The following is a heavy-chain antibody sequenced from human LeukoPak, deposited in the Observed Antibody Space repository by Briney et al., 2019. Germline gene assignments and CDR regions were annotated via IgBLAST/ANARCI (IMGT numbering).Heavy chain of an antibody. CDR1: GFTFSSYS. J-gene: IGHJ4*02. V-gene: IGHV3-21*01. CDR2: ITTSSTYI. D-gene: IGHD6-19*01. Sequence: GGSLRLSCAASGFTFSSYSMSLVRQAPGKGLEWVSSITTSSTYISYADSVKGRFTISRDNAKNSLYLQMNSLRAEDTAVYYCARGKYSSGWFDYWGQGTLVTVSS. CDR3: ARGKYSSGWFDY.